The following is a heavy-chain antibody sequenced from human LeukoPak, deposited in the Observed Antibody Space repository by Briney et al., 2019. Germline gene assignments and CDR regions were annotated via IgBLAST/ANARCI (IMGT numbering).Heavy chain of an antibody. CDR2: IYHSGST. Sequence: SGTLSLTCAVSGDSISSSNWWSWVRQPPGKGLEWIGQIYHSGSTNYNPSLKSRVTISLDKSKNQFSLKLSSVTAADTAVYYCARSGVAAVEFDYWGQGTLVTVSS. CDR1: GDSISSSNW. D-gene: IGHD6-13*01. J-gene: IGHJ4*02. V-gene: IGHV4-4*02. CDR3: ARSGVAAVEFDY.